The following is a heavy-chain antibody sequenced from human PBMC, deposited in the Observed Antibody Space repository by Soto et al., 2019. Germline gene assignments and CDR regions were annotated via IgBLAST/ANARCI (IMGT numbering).Heavy chain of an antibody. CDR1: GYSISSGYY. Sequence: PSETLSLTCAVSGYSISSGYYWGWIRQPPGKGLEWIGSIYHSGSTYYNPSLKSRVTISVDTSKNQFSLKLSSVTAADTAVYYCARDSQDYGGDLNCFDFWGQGTLVTVSS. V-gene: IGHV4-38-2*02. CDR3: ARDSQDYGGDLNCFDF. CDR2: IYHSGST. J-gene: IGHJ5*01. D-gene: IGHD4-17*01.